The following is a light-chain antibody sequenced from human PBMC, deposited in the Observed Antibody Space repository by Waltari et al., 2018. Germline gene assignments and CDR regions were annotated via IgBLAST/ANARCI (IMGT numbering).Light chain of an antibody. Sequence: QSVLTQPPSVSGAPGQRVTISCTWSSSNIGAGYDVHWYQQLPGTAPKLLIFRNSNRPSGVPDRISGSKSGTSGSLAITGLQAEDEADYYCQSYDSSLSDSIFGGGTKLTVL. J-gene: IGLJ2*01. V-gene: IGLV1-40*01. CDR2: RNS. CDR3: QSYDSSLSDSI. CDR1: SSNIGAGYD.